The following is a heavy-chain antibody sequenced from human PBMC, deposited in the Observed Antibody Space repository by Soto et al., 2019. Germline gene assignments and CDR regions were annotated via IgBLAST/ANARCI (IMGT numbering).Heavy chain of an antibody. CDR1: GFTFSDSA. J-gene: IGHJ4*02. D-gene: IGHD3-16*01. CDR3: AKLGVIGEFLSY. Sequence: EVQLLESGGGLAQPGGSLRLSCAASGFTFSDSAMSWVRQAPGKGLEWVSGISGSGGGGTTYYAGSVKGRFTISRDNSKNTLYLQMNSLRAEDTAVYYCAKLGVIGEFLSYWGQGTLVTVSS. CDR2: ISGSGGGGTT. V-gene: IGHV3-23*01.